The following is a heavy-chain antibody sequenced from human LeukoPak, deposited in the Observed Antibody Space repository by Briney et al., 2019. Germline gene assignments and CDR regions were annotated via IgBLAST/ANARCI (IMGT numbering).Heavy chain of an antibody. D-gene: IGHD6-19*01. Sequence: QPGGSLRLSCTASGFIFSSSWMSWVRQAPGKGLEWVAYIKQDGSEKYYVDSVRGRFTISRDNAESSLYLQMNSLRDEDTAVYYCPKGGWYPNSWGRRTLVTVSS. J-gene: IGHJ4*02. V-gene: IGHV3-7*01. CDR2: IKQDGSEK. CDR1: GFIFSSSW. CDR3: PKGGWYPNS.